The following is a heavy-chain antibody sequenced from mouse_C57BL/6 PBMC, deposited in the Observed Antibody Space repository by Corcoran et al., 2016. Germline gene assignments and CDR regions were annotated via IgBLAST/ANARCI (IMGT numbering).Heavy chain of an antibody. D-gene: IGHD1-1*01. J-gene: IGHJ1*03. CDR1: GYTFTDYY. CDR3: ARDYYGSSRYFDV. CDR2: INPNNGGT. V-gene: IGHV1-26*01. Sequence: EVQLQQSGPELVKPGASVKISCKASGYTFTDYYMNWVKQSHGKSLEWIGDINPNNGGTSYNQKFKGKATLTVDKSSSTAYMELRSLTSEDSAVYYCARDYYGSSRYFDVWGTGTTVPVSS.